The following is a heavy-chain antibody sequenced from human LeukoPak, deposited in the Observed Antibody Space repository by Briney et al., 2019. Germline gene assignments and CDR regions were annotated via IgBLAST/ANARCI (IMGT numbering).Heavy chain of an antibody. J-gene: IGHJ4*02. CDR1: GGSFSGYY. V-gene: IGHV4-34*01. Sequence: SETLSLTCAVYGGSFSGYYWSWIRQPPGKGLEWIGEINHSGSTNYNPSLKSRVTLSVDTSKTQFSLKLISVTAADTAVYYCARGGQYNWNFFDYWGQGTLVTVSS. CDR3: ARGGQYNWNFFDY. CDR2: INHSGST. D-gene: IGHD1-7*01.